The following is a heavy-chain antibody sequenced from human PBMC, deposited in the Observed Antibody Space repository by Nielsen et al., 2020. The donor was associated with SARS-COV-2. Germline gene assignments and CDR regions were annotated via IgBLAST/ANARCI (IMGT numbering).Heavy chain of an antibody. CDR2: IYYSGST. V-gene: IGHV4-39*01. D-gene: IGHD6-13*01. CDR1: GGSISSSSYY. J-gene: IGHJ4*02. CDR3: ARRKRIAAAGTWY. Sequence: SETLSLTCTVSGGSISSSSYYWGWIRQPPGKGLEWIGGIYYSGSTYYNPSLKSRVTISVDTSKNQFSLKLSSVTAADTAVYYCARRKRIAAAGTWYWGQGTLVTVSS.